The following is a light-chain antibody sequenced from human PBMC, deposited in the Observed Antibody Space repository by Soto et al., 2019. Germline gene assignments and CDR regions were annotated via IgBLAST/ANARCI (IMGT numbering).Light chain of an antibody. Sequence: SVLTQPASVSGSPGQSITISCTGTISDVGSYDLVSWYQQHPGKAPKLMIYEGSKRPSGVSSRFSGSKSGNTASLTISGLQAEDEADYYCCSYAGSRTSWVFGGGTKLTVL. J-gene: IGLJ3*02. V-gene: IGLV2-23*01. CDR2: EGS. CDR3: CSYAGSRTSWV. CDR1: ISDVGSYDL.